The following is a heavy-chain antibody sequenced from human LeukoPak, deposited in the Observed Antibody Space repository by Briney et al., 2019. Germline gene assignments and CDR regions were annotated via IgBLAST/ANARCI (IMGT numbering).Heavy chain of an antibody. CDR2: IYYSGST. CDR1: GGSFSGYY. V-gene: IGHV4-59*01. D-gene: IGHD3-22*01. CDR3: ARLDYYDSSGLFDY. Sequence: SETLSLTCAVYGGSFSGYYWSWIRQPPGKGLEWIGYIYYSGSTNYNPSLKSRVTISVDTSKNQFSLKLSSVTAADTAVYYCARLDYYDSSGLFDYWGQGTLVTVSS. J-gene: IGHJ4*02.